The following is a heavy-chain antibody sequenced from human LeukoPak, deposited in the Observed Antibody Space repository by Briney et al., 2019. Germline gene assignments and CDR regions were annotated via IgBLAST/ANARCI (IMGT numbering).Heavy chain of an antibody. D-gene: IGHD3-22*01. Sequence: GGSLRLSCAASGFTFSSYSMNWVRQAPGKGLEWVSYISSSSSTIYYADSVKGRFTISRDNAKNSLYLQMNSLRAEDTAVYYCARLPNYYDSSGYPGWGQGTLVTVSS. V-gene: IGHV3-48*04. CDR1: GFTFSSYS. CDR2: ISSSSSTI. J-gene: IGHJ4*02. CDR3: ARLPNYYDSSGYPG.